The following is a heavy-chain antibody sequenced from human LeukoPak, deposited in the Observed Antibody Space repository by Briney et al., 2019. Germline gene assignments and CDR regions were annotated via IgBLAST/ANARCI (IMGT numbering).Heavy chain of an antibody. CDR3: ARGGSGSYYNVVIFG. V-gene: IGHV4-38-2*02. CDR1: GYSISSGYY. J-gene: IGHJ4*02. Sequence: PSETLSLTCTVSGYSISSGYYWGWIRQPPGKGLEWIGSIYHSGSTYYNPSLKSRVTISVDTSKNQFSLKLSSVTAADTAVYYCARGGSGSYYNVVIFGWGQGTLVTVSS. CDR2: IYHSGST. D-gene: IGHD3-10*01.